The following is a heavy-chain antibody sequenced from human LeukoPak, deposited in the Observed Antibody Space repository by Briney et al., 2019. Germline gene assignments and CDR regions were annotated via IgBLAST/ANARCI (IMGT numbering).Heavy chain of an antibody. D-gene: IGHD1-26*01. CDR1: GFTSSAYW. CDR2: INSDGSTT. Sequence: PGGSLRLSCAASGFTSSAYWMHWVRQAPGKGLVWVSRINSDGSTTNYADSVKGRFTISRDNAKNNHYLQMNSLRAEDTAVYFCARYGRYRAFDIWGQGTMVTVSS. CDR3: ARYGRYRAFDI. J-gene: IGHJ3*02. V-gene: IGHV3-74*01.